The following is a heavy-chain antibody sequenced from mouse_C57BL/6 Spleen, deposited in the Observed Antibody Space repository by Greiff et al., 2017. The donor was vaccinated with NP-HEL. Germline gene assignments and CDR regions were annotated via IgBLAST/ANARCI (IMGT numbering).Heavy chain of an antibody. CDR1: GFTFSSYG. D-gene: IGHD1-1*01. V-gene: IGHV5-6*01. CDR3: ARLPITTVVNHWYFDV. CDR2: ISSGGSYT. J-gene: IGHJ1*03. Sequence: EVKLMESGGDLVKPGGSLKLSCAASGFTFSSYGMSWVRQTPDKRLEWVATISSGGSYTYYPDRVKGRFTISRRNAKNTLYLQMSSLKSEDTAMYYCARLPITTVVNHWYFDVWGTGTTVTVSS.